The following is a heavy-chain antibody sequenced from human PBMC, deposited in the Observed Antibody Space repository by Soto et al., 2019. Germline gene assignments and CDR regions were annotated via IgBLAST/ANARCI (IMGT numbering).Heavy chain of an antibody. J-gene: IGHJ5*02. Sequence: PGGSLRLSCAASGFTVSSNYMSWVRQAPGKGLEWVSVIYSGGSTYFADSVKVRFSISRDNSKNTLHLQMNSLRAEDTAVYYCAREGRPWGQGTLVTVSS. CDR3: AREGRP. V-gene: IGHV3-66*01. CDR1: GFTVSSNY. CDR2: IYSGGST.